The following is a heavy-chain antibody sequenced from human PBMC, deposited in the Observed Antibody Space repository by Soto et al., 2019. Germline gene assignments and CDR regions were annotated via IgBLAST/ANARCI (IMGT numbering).Heavy chain of an antibody. V-gene: IGHV1-69*13. Sequence: ASVKVSCKASGGTFSSYAISWVRQAPGQGLEWMGGIIPIFGTANYAQKFQGRVTITADESTSTAYMELSSLRSEDTAVYYCVHDYGDRRFDYWGQGTLVTVSS. J-gene: IGHJ4*02. CDR1: GGTFSSYA. CDR2: IIPIFGTA. D-gene: IGHD4-17*01. CDR3: VHDYGDRRFDY.